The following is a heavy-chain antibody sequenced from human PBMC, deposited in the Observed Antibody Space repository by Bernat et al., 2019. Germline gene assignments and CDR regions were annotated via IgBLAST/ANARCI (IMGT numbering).Heavy chain of an antibody. J-gene: IGHJ4*02. Sequence: QVQLAESGGGAVLPGRSLRLSCAASGLSFSSHGMHWVRQAPGKGLEWVAVIWYDGSNEYYLDSVKVRFTISRDNSKNTLYLQMNSLRAEDTAVYYCARAKNDYDNSGFGALDYWGQGTLVTVSS. CDR3: ARAKNDYDNSGFGALDY. V-gene: IGHV3-33*01. CDR1: GLSFSSHG. CDR2: IWYDGSNE. D-gene: IGHD3-22*01.